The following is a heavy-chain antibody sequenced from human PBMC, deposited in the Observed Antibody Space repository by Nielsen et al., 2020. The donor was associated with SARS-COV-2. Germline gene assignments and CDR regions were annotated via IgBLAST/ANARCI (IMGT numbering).Heavy chain of an antibody. CDR3: ARGSKWELLGYYFDY. CDR1: GYTFTGYY. Sequence: ASVKVSCKASGYTFTGYYMHWLRQTTGQGLEWMGWMNPNSGNTGYAQKFQGRVTMTRNTSISTAYMELSSLRSEDTAVYYCARGSKWELLGYYFDYWGQGTLVTVSS. CDR2: MNPNSGNT. J-gene: IGHJ4*02. D-gene: IGHD1-26*01. V-gene: IGHV1-8*02.